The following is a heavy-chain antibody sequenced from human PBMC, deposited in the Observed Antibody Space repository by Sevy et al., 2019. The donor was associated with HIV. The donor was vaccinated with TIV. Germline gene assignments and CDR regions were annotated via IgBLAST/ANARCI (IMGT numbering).Heavy chain of an antibody. J-gene: IGHJ3*02. CDR1: GYSVSDLS. CDR3: ATSPDYYDSSRDAFDI. CDR2: YDPEDGET. D-gene: IGHD3-22*01. V-gene: IGHV1-24*01. Sequence: ASVKVSCKVSGYSVSDLSIHWVRQAPGKGLEWMGGYDPEDGETIYAQKFQGRVTMTEDTSTDTAYMELSSLRSEDTAVYYCATSPDYYDSSRDAFDIWGQGSTVTVSS.